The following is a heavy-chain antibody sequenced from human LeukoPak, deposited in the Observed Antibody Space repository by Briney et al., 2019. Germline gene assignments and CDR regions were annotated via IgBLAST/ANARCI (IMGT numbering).Heavy chain of an antibody. J-gene: IGHJ5*02. Sequence: SVKVSCKASGGTFSSYAISWVRQAPGQGREWMGGIIPIFGTANYAQKFQGRVTITTDESTSTAYMELSSPRSEDTAVYYCARVGVGATTAWFDPWGQGTLVTVSS. CDR3: ARVGVGATTAWFDP. CDR1: GGTFSSYA. V-gene: IGHV1-69*05. D-gene: IGHD1-26*01. CDR2: IIPIFGTA.